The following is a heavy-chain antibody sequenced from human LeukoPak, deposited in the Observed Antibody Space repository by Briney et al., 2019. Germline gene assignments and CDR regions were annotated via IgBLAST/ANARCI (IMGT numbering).Heavy chain of an antibody. D-gene: IGHD6-13*01. CDR2: IIPIFGTA. Sequence: SVKVSCKASGGTFSSYAISWVRQAPGQGLEWMGGIIPIFGTANYAQKFQGRVTITTDESTSTAYMELSSLRSEDTAVYYCARGIAAAVFGMDVWGKETTVTVSS. J-gene: IGHJ6*03. CDR1: GGTFSSYA. V-gene: IGHV1-69*05. CDR3: ARGIAAAVFGMDV.